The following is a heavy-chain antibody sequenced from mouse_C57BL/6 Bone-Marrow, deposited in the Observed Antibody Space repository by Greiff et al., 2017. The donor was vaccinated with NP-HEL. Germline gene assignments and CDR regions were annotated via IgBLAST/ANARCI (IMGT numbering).Heavy chain of an antibody. Sequence: QVQLQQSGAELARPGASVKMSCKASGYTFTSYTMHWVKQRPGQGLEWIGYINPSSGYTKYNQKFKDKATLTADKSSSTAYMQLSSLTSEDSAVYYCARPAYDSNTGFACWGQGTLVTVSA. CDR1: GYTFTSYT. D-gene: IGHD2-5*01. J-gene: IGHJ3*01. CDR2: INPSSGYT. CDR3: ARPAYDSNTGFAC. V-gene: IGHV1-4*01.